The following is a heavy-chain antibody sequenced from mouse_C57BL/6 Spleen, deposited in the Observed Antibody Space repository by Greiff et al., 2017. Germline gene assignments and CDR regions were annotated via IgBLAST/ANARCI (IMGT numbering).Heavy chain of an antibody. Sequence: EVKLQQSGPELVKPGASVKISCTASGYTFTDYYMHWVKQSHGKSLEWIGDINPNNGGTSYNQKFKGKATLTVDKSSSTAYMELRSLTSEDSAVYYCASSTAYAMDYWGQGTSVTVAS. D-gene: IGHD1-2*01. J-gene: IGHJ4*01. CDR1: GYTFTDYY. CDR2: INPNNGGT. V-gene: IGHV1-26*01. CDR3: ASSTAYAMDY.